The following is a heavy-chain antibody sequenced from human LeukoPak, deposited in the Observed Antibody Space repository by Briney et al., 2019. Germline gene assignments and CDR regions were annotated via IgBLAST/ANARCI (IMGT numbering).Heavy chain of an antibody. J-gene: IGHJ5*02. Sequence: SETLSLTCAVSGGSFSGYYWSWIRQPPGKGLEWIGEINHSGSTNYNPSPKSRVTILLDTSKNKLPLKLSSVTAEDQAVYYCARGRRNRSGWYRGYNWFDPWGQGTLVTVSS. V-gene: IGHV4-34*01. D-gene: IGHD6-19*01. CDR3: ARGRRNRSGWYRGYNWFDP. CDR2: INHSGST. CDR1: GGSFSGYY.